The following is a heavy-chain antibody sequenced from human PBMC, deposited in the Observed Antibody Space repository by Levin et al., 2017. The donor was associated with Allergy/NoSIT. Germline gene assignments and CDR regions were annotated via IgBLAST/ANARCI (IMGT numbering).Heavy chain of an antibody. V-gene: IGHV4-61*02. CDR3: ARGGYDFRGEYYFDY. Sequence: LRLSCTVSGGSISSGSYYWSWIRQPAGKGLEWIGRIYTSGSTNYNPSLKSRVTISVDTSKNQFSLKLSSVTAADTAVYYCARGGYDFRGEYYFDYWGQGTLVTVSS. D-gene: IGHD5-12*01. CDR1: GGSISSGSYY. CDR2: IYTSGST. J-gene: IGHJ4*02.